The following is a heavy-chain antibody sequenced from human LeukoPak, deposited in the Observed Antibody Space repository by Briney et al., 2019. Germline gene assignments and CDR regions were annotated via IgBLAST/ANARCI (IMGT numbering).Heavy chain of an antibody. CDR2: INPNSGGT. CDR3: ASAGSWYPGGFDY. J-gene: IGHJ4*02. Sequence: ASVKVSCKASGYTFTGYYMHWVRQAPGQGLEWMGWINPNSGGTNYAQKFQGRVTMTRDTSISTAYMELSRLRSDGTAVYYCASAGSWYPGGFDYWGQGTLVTVSS. D-gene: IGHD1-1*01. V-gene: IGHV1-2*02. CDR1: GYTFTGYY.